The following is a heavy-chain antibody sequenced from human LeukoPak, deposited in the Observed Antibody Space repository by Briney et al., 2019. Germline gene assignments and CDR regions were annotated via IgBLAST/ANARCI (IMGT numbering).Heavy chain of an antibody. CDR1: GFTFSSYE. CDR2: ISSSGSTI. V-gene: IGHV3-48*03. J-gene: IGHJ4*02. Sequence: PGGSLRLSCAASGFTFSSYEMNWVRHAPGKGLEWVSYISSSGSTIYYADSVKGRFTISRDNAKNSLYLQMNSLRAEDTAVYYCARVASIASLLDYWGQGTLVTVSS. CDR3: ARVASIASLLDY. D-gene: IGHD3-16*02.